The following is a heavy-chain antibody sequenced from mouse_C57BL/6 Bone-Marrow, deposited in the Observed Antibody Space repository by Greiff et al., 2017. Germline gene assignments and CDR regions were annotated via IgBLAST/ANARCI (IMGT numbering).Heavy chain of an antibody. D-gene: IGHD3-1*01. V-gene: IGHV1-59*01. CDR1: GYTFTSYW. CDR2: IDPSDSYT. CDR3: ARSGDSYYFDY. J-gene: IGHJ2*01. Sequence: QVHVKQPGAELVRPGTSVKLSCKASGYTFTSYWMHWVKQRPGQGLEWIGVIDPSDSYTNYNQKFKGKAKLTVDTSSTTAYMQLSSLTSEDSAVYYCARSGDSYYFDYWGQGTTLTVSA.